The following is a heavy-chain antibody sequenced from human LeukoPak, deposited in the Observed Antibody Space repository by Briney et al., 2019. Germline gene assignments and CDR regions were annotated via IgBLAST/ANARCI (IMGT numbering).Heavy chain of an antibody. J-gene: IGHJ4*02. CDR2: ISSSSSYI. V-gene: IGHV3-21*01. CDR3: ARQVGATLVDS. D-gene: IGHD1-26*01. Sequence: GGSLRLSCAASGFTFSSYNMNWVRQAPGKGLEWVSSISSSSSYIYYADSMKGRSTISRDNAKNSLYLQMNSLRAEDTAVYYCARQVGATLVDSWGQGTLVTVSS. CDR1: GFTFSSYN.